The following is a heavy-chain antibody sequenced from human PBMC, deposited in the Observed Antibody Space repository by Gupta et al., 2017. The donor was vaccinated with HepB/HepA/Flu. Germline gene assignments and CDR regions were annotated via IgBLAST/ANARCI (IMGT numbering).Heavy chain of an antibody. CDR1: GFTFSVSG. D-gene: IGHD5-24*01. CDR3: ARRTPGVNSFDF. Sequence: QVQLVESGGGVVQPGGSVRLSCAASGFTFSVSGMHWVRQAPGKGLEWVASIWSDGSSKYYADSVKGRFTISRDNSKNTVHLQRNSLRAEDTALYYCARRTPGVNSFDFGGQGTLVTVSS. V-gene: IGHV3-33*01. J-gene: IGHJ4*02. CDR2: IWSDGSSK.